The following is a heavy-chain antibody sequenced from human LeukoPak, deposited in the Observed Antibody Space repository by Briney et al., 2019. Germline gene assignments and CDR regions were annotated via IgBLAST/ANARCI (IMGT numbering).Heavy chain of an antibody. D-gene: IGHD2-15*01. J-gene: IGHJ4*02. Sequence: GGSLRLSCAASGFTFDDYAMHWVRQAPGKGLEWVSLISGDSGSTYYADSVKGRVTISRDNSKNSLYLQMNSLRTEDTALYHCAKDRGWYDYWGQGTLVTVS. CDR3: AKDRGWYDY. CDR1: GFTFDDYA. CDR2: ISGDSGST. V-gene: IGHV3-43*02.